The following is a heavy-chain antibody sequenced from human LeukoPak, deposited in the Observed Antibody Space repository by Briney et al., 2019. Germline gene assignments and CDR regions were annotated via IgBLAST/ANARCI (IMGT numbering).Heavy chain of an antibody. CDR3: ARREGVGYCTNGVCYDHYYYYMDV. V-gene: IGHV7-4-1*02. J-gene: IGHJ6*03. D-gene: IGHD2-8*01. Sequence: GASVKVSCKASGYTFTSYAMNWVRQAPGQGLEWMGWINTNTGNPTYAQGFTGRFVFSLNTSVSTAYLQISSLKAEDTAVYYCARREGVGYCTNGVCYDHYYYYMDVWGKGTTVTVSS. CDR2: INTNTGNP. CDR1: GYTFTSYA.